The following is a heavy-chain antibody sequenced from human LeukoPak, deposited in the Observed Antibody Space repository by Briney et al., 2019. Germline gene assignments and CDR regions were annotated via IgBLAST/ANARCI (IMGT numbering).Heavy chain of an antibody. CDR2: MNPNSGNT. J-gene: IGHJ4*02. CDR3: ARGIWIQLWSYPQYYFDY. D-gene: IGHD5-18*01. Sequence: ASVKVSCKASGYTSTSYDINWVRQATGQGLEWMGWMNPNSGNTGYAQKFQGRVTMTRNTSISTAYMELSSLRSEDTAVYYCARGIWIQLWSYPQYYFDYWGQGTLVTVSS. V-gene: IGHV1-8*01. CDR1: GYTSTSYD.